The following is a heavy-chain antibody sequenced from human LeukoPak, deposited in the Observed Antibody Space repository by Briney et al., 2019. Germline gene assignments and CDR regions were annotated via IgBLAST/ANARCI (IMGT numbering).Heavy chain of an antibody. D-gene: IGHD3-22*01. CDR1: GFTFDDYA. Sequence: PGGSLRLSCAASGFTFDDYAMSWVRQAPGKGLEWVSSISNSGGTTYYADSVKGRFTISRDNSRNTLVLQMNSLRAEDTAVYYCTTYYYDSSGYYYPYYFDYWGQGTLVTVSS. CDR3: TTYYYDSSGYYYPYYFDY. J-gene: IGHJ4*02. V-gene: IGHV3-23*01. CDR2: ISNSGGTT.